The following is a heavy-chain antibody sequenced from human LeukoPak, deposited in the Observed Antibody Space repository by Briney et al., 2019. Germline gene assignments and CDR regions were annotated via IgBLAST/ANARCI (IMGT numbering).Heavy chain of an antibody. J-gene: IGHJ4*02. CDR3: VKDRCDRATCPEV. CDR2: ISNSGDST. D-gene: IGHD1-14*01. CDR1: GFTFSTYA. V-gene: IGHV3-23*01. Sequence: GGSLRLSCAASGFTFSTYAMSWVRQAPGEGLQWVSGISNSGDSTYYLDSVKGPFTISRDNSKNTLHLQMSSLRAEDTALYYCVKDRCDRATCPEVWGQGTLVTVSS.